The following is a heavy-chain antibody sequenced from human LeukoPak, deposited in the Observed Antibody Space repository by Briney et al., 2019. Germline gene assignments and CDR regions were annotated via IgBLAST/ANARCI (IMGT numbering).Heavy chain of an antibody. D-gene: IGHD5-12*01. CDR2: IRSKANSYAT. J-gene: IGHJ4*02. CDR3: TSSSYYGGYPGY. Sequence: GGSLTLSCAASGFTFSGSALHWVRQAPGKGLEWVGRIRSKANSYATAYAASVKGRFTISRDDSKNTAYLQMNSLKTGDTAIYYCTSSSYYGGYPGYWGQGTLVTVSS. CDR1: GFTFSGSA. V-gene: IGHV3-73*01.